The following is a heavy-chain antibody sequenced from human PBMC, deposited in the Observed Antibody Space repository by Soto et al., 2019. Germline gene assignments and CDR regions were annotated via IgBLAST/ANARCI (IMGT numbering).Heavy chain of an antibody. V-gene: IGHV3-33*01. CDR1: GFTFSSYG. CDR3: ARDTEMVVVAATPTYDFDY. CDR2: IWYDGSNK. J-gene: IGHJ4*02. D-gene: IGHD2-15*01. Sequence: HPGGSLRLSCAASGFTFSSYGMHWVRQAPGKGLEWVAVIWYDGSNKYYADSVKGRFTISRDNSKNTLYLQMNSLRAEDTAVYYCARDTEMVVVAATPTYDFDYWGQGTLVTVSS.